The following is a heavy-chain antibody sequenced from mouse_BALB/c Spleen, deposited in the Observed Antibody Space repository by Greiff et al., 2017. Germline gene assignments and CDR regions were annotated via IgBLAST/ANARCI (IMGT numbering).Heavy chain of an antibody. J-gene: IGHJ4*01. CDR3: ARDQDGYYAMDY. Sequence: EVKLMESGGGLVKPGGSLKLSCAASGFTFSDYYMYWVRQTPEKRLEWVATISDGGSYTYYPDSVKGRFTISRDNAKNNLYLQMSSLKSEDTAMYYCARDQDGYYAMDYWGQGTSVTVSS. CDR2: ISDGGSYT. V-gene: IGHV5-4*02. D-gene: IGHD3-2*02. CDR1: GFTFSDYY.